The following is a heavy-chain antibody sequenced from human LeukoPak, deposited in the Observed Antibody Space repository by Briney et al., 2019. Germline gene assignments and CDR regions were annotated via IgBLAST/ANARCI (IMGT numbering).Heavy chain of an antibody. D-gene: IGHD5-24*01. CDR3: TRNPWMVGDGYNYVDY. CDR2: IRGKAYGGTT. Sequence: QAGGSLRLSCTTSGFTFGDYAMSWVRQAPGKGLEWVGFIRGKAYGGTTEYAASVKGRFTISRDDSKSIAYLQMNSLKTEDTAVYYCTRNPWMVGDGYNYVDYWGQGTLVTVSS. CDR1: GFTFGDYA. J-gene: IGHJ4*02. V-gene: IGHV3-49*04.